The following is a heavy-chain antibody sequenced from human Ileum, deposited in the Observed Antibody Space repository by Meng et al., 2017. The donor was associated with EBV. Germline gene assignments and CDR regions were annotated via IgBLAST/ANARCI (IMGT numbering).Heavy chain of an antibody. CDR2: INNDGTTT. CDR3: VRDSPHANFDY. CDR1: GFSFSSYW. D-gene: IGHD2-8*01. V-gene: IGHV3-74*01. Sequence: QVVAVGGLIRHGGSSSPARGPGGFSFSSYWKHWVLHAPGKELVGVIHINNDGTTTTYEASVKGRFTVSRDNAKSTLDLQMSSLRVDDTGVYFCVRDSPHANFDYWGQGALVTVSS. J-gene: IGHJ4*02.